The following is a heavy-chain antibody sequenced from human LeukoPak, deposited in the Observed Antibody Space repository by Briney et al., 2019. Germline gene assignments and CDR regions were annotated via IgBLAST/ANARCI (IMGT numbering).Heavy chain of an antibody. J-gene: IGHJ4*02. Sequence: PSQTLSLTCTVSGGSISSGDYYWSWIRQPPGKGLEWIGYIYYSGSTYYNPSLKSRVTISVDTSKNQFSLKLSSVTAADTAVYYCARDGRGWLTYFDYWGQGALVTVSS. CDR2: IYYSGST. V-gene: IGHV4-30-4*08. D-gene: IGHD3-22*01. CDR1: GGSISSGDYY. CDR3: ARDGRGWLTYFDY.